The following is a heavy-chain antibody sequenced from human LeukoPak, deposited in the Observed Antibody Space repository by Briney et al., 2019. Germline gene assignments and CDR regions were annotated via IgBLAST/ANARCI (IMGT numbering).Heavy chain of an antibody. Sequence: GGSLRLSCAASGFTFSGFAMSWVRRTPGKGLEWVSGISGSGDNTLYADSVKGRFTTSRDNSKNTLYLEMNSLRAEDTAIYYCAKMKGDPHLKYTTDVCGQETTVTV. D-gene: IGHD3-16*01. CDR2: ISGSGDNT. V-gene: IGHV3-23*01. CDR1: GFTFSGFA. J-gene: IGHJ6*01. CDR3: AKMKGDPHLKYTTDV.